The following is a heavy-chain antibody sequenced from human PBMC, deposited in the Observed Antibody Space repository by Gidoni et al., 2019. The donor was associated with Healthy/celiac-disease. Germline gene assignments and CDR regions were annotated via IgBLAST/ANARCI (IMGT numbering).Heavy chain of an antibody. D-gene: IGHD3-22*01. CDR3: ARDWDYYDSSGYNWFDP. Sequence: EVQLVESGGGLVKPGGSLRLSCAASGFTFSSYSMNWVRQAPGKGLEWVSSISSSSSYIYYADSVKGRFTISRDNAKNSLYLQMNSLRAEDTAVYYCARDWDYYDSSGYNWFDPWGQGTLVTVSS. J-gene: IGHJ5*02. V-gene: IGHV3-21*01. CDR2: ISSSSSYI. CDR1: GFTFSSYS.